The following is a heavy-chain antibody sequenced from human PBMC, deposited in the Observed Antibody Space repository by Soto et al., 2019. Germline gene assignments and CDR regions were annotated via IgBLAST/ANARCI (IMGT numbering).Heavy chain of an antibody. J-gene: IGHJ6*02. Sequence: SETLSLTCTVSGGSISSYYWSWIRQPAGKGLEWIGRIYTSGSTNYNPSLKSRVTMSVDTSKNQFSLKLSSVTAADTAVYYCARDGIWFGVLRPPPRYSYGMDVWGQGTTVT. CDR3: ARDGIWFGVLRPPPRYSYGMDV. CDR1: GGSISSYY. V-gene: IGHV4-4*07. CDR2: IYTSGST. D-gene: IGHD3-10*01.